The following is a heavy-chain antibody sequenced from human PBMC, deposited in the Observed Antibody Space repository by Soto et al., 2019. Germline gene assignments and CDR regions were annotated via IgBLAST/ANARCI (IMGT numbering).Heavy chain of an antibody. J-gene: IGHJ5*02. CDR2: ISYDGSNK. Sequence: QVQLVESGGGVVQPGRSLRLSCAASGFTFSSYAMHWVRQAPGKGLEWVAVISYDGSNKYYADSVKGRFTISRDNSKNTLYLQMNSLGAEDTAVYYCARGTGITMGWFDPWGQGTLVTVSS. V-gene: IGHV3-30-3*01. CDR3: ARGTGITMGWFDP. CDR1: GFTFSSYA. D-gene: IGHD3-10*01.